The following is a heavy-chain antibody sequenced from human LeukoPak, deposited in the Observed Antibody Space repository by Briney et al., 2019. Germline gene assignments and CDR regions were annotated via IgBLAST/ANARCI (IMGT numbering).Heavy chain of an antibody. CDR3: AKWGDFDILTGYYVSDF. V-gene: IGHV3-23*01. CDR1: GFTFSNYA. J-gene: IGHJ4*02. Sequence: PGESLRLSCVASGFTFSNYAMSWVRQAPGKRLEWVSAVTGRGGSTYYADSVKSRFTISRDNSRNTLFLQMNSLRAEDTAIYYCAKWGDFDILTGYYVSDFWGQGTLVTVSS. D-gene: IGHD3-9*01. CDR2: VTGRGGST.